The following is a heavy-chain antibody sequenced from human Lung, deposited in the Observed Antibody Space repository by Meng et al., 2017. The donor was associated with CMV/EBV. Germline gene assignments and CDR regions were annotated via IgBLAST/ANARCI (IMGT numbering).Heavy chain of an antibody. CDR3: ARFRSNYYESRHYSAFDI. Sequence: ASLIISCSFSCDFISSYYWYWSREPPGKGVECTGFIYYSGSTDYNPSLKSRFTISGDTSKNYFSLNLTSVSAEDTAVYFCARFRSNYYESRHYSAFDIWRQGXVVTVSS. V-gene: IGHV4-59*01. J-gene: IGHJ3*02. CDR1: CDFISSYY. D-gene: IGHD3-22*01. CDR2: IYYSGST.